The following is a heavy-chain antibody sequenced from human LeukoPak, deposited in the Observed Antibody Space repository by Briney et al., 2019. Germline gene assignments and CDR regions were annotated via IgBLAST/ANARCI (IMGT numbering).Heavy chain of an antibody. CDR3: AKAPVTSCRGAFCYPFDS. Sequence: GGSLRLSCSASGFTFSTHWMHWVRQAPGKGLVWVSRINSDGNSINYADSVKGRFTISRDNAMSTLFLQMNSLRAEDAAVYYCAKAPVTSCRGAFCYPFDSWGQGTLVTVSS. V-gene: IGHV3-74*01. CDR1: GFTFSTHW. J-gene: IGHJ4*02. CDR2: INSDGNSI. D-gene: IGHD2-15*01.